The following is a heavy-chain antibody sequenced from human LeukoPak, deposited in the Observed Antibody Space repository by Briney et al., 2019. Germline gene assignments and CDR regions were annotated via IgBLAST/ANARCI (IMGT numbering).Heavy chain of an antibody. CDR2: IYHSGST. CDR3: ARIGYCSGGSCLN. D-gene: IGHD2-15*01. J-gene: IGHJ4*02. V-gene: IGHV4-4*02. Sequence: SGTLSLTCAVSGGSISSSNWWSWVRQPPGKGLEWIGEIYHSGSTNYNPSLKSRVTISVDKSKNQFSLKLSSVTAADTAVYYCARIGYCSGGSCLNWGQGTLVTVSS. CDR1: GGSISSSNW.